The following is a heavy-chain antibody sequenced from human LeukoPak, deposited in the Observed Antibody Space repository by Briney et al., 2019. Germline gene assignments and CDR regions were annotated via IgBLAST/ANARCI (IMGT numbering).Heavy chain of an antibody. J-gene: IGHJ4*02. CDR3: ARGYYDFWSGYAPPVFCFDY. CDR1: GYTFTNSG. D-gene: IGHD3-3*01. Sequence: ASVKVSCKASGYTFTNSGISWVRQAPGQGLEWMGWISPYNGNTSYTQKLQGRVTMTTDTSTSTAYMELRSLRSDDTAVYYCARGYYDFWSGYAPPVFCFDYWGQGTLVTVSS. CDR2: ISPYNGNT. V-gene: IGHV1-18*01.